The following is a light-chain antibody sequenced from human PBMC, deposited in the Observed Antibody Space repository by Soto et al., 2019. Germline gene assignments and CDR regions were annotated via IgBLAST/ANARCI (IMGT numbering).Light chain of an antibody. J-gene: IGKJ1*01. Sequence: IFVTHSPSALSVSPGGRCALCCRASEDVSSKLAWYQQKPGLPPRLVIYDASTRATGIPGRFSGSGSGKHFNLTIRRLQSEHFEIYQCLTYDKSPKGKLGQ. CDR2: DAS. CDR3: LTYDKSPKGK. CDR1: EDVSSK. V-gene: IGKV3-15*01.